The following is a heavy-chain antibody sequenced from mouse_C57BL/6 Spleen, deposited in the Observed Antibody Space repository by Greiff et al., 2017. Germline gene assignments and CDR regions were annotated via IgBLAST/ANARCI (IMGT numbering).Heavy chain of an antibody. D-gene: IGHD2-4*01. CDR3: AREDYDYDGDWYFDV. J-gene: IGHJ1*03. CDR1: GYSITSGYY. CDR2: ISYDGSN. Sequence: LMESGPGLVKPSQSLSLTCSVTGYSITSGYYWNWIRQFPGNKLEWMGYISYDGSNNYNPSLNNRISITRDTSKNQVFLKLNSGTTEDTATYYCAREDYDYDGDWYFDVWGTGTTVTVSS. V-gene: IGHV3-6*01.